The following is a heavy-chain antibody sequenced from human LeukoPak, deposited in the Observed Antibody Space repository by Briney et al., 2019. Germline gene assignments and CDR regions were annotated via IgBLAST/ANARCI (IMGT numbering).Heavy chain of an antibody. CDR3: AKDGRFRDGYTRDLFDY. CDR1: GFTFSSYG. J-gene: IGHJ4*02. Sequence: GGSLRLSCAASGFTFSSYGMHWVRQAPGKGLEWVAVISYDGSNKYYADSVKGRFTISRDNSKNTLYLQMNSLRAEDTAVYYCAKDGRFRDGYTRDLFDYWGQGTLVTVSS. V-gene: IGHV3-30*18. D-gene: IGHD5-24*01. CDR2: ISYDGSNK.